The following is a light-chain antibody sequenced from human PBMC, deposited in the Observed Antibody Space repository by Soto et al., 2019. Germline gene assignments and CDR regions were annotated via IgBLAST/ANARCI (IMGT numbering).Light chain of an antibody. CDR2: TAS. Sequence: IQMTPSPSSLSASVGDRVTITCRASQSISSYINWYQQKPGKAPNLLTYTASNLESGVPSRFSGSGSGTEFTLTISSLQPDDFATYYCQQYYSDWTFGQGTKVDIK. V-gene: IGKV1-39*01. CDR3: QQYYSDWT. CDR1: QSISSY. J-gene: IGKJ1*01.